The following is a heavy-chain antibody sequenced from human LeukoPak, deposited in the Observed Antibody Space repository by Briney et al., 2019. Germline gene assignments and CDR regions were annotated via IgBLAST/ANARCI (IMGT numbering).Heavy chain of an antibody. D-gene: IGHD3-22*01. CDR2: ISYDGINK. Sequence: PGGSLRLSCAASGFTFSKYVIRGGRQAPGKGLEWVTLISYDGINKYYADSVKARFSSSRDNSQNTLYLQMNSLRAEDTAVYYCAWGGEASRGYRHNFDYCGQGTLVPVSS. CDR1: GFTFSKYV. CDR3: AWGGEASRGYRHNFDY. J-gene: IGHJ4*02. V-gene: IGHV3-30-3*01.